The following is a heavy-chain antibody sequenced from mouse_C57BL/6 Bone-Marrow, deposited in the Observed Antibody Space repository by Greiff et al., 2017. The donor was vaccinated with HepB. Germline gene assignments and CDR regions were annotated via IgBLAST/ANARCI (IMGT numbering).Heavy chain of an antibody. CDR3: TTTTAPEDY. Sequence: EVKLMESGAELVRPGASVKLSCTASGFNIKDDYMHWVKQRPEQGLEWIGWIDPENGDTEYASKFKGKATITADTSSNTAYLQLSSLTSEDTAVYYCTTTTAPEDYWGQGTTLTVSS. CDR2: IDPENGDT. V-gene: IGHV14-4*01. D-gene: IGHD1-2*01. CDR1: GFNIKDDY. J-gene: IGHJ2*01.